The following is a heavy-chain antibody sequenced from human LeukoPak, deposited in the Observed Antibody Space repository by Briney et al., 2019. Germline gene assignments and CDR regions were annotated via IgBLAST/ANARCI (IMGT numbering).Heavy chain of an antibody. CDR3: ARDFWSGYRHYSYYMDV. J-gene: IGHJ6*03. CDR2: VYYSGST. CDR1: GGSISSFY. V-gene: IGHV4-59*01. D-gene: IGHD3-3*01. Sequence: PSETLSLTCTVSGGSISSFYWSWIRQPPGKGLEWIGYVYYSGSTNYNPSLKSRVTISIDTSKNQFSLKLSSVTAADTAVYYCARDFWSGYRHYSYYMDVWGKGTTVTVS.